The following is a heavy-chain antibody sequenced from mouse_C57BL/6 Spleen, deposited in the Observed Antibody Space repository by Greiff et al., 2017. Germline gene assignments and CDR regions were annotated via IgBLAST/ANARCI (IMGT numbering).Heavy chain of an antibody. CDR1: GFSLTSYG. D-gene: IGHD1-1*01. CDR3: AKKGGYGSSPRAMDY. J-gene: IGHJ4*01. CDR2: IWRGGST. V-gene: IGHV2-5*01. Sequence: VKVVESGPGLVQPSQSLSITCTVSGFSLTSYGVHWVRQSPGKGLEWLGVIWRGGSTDYNAAFMSRLSITKDNSKSQVFFKMNSLQADDTAIYYCAKKGGYGSSPRAMDYWGQGTSVTVSS.